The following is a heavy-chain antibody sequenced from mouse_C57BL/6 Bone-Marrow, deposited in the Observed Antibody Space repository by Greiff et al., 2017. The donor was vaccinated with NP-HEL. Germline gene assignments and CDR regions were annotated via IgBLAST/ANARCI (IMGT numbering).Heavy chain of an antibody. CDR2: INPSSGYT. CDR3: ARSEIYDGYSYWYFDV. D-gene: IGHD2-3*01. V-gene: IGHV1-4*01. Sequence: VKLMESGAELARPGASVKMSCKASGYTFTSYTMHWVKQRPGQGLEWIGYINPSSGYTKYNQKFKDKATLTADKSSSTAYMQLSSLTSEDSAVYYCARSEIYDGYSYWYFDVWGTGTTVTVSS. CDR1: GYTFTSYT. J-gene: IGHJ1*03.